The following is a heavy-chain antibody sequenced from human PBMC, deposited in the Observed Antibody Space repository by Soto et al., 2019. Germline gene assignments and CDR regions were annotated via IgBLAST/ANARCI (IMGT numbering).Heavy chain of an antibody. V-gene: IGHV1-69*12. Sequence: QVQLVQSGAEVKKPGSSVKVSCKASGGTFSSYAISWVRQAPGQGLEWMGGIIPIFGTANYAQKFQGRVTIPADESTSTAYRELSSLRSEDTAVYYCARVVTVVKSFHYWYFDLWGRGTLVTVSS. CDR1: GGTFSSYA. D-gene: IGHD2-15*01. CDR2: IIPIFGTA. CDR3: ARVVTVVKSFHYWYFDL. J-gene: IGHJ2*01.